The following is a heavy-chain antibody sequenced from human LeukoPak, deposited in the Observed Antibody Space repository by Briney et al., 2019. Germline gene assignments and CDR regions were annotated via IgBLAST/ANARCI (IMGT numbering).Heavy chain of an antibody. J-gene: IGHJ4*02. V-gene: IGHV3-53*01. CDR1: GFTVSSNS. CDR2: IYSGGST. D-gene: IGHD3-22*01. Sequence: GGSLRLSCTVSGFTVSSNSMSWVRQAPGKGLEWVSFIYSGGSTQYSDSVKGRFTISRDNSKNTLYLQMNSLRAEDTAVYYCASRAGDYSHPYDYWGQGTLVTGSS. CDR3: ASRAGDYSHPYDY.